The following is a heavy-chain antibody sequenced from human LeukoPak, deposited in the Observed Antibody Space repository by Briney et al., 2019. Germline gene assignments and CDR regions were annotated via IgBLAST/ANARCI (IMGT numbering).Heavy chain of an antibody. CDR3: AMIDYTGRLNYYFYGMDA. CDR1: GYTFTDYH. Sequence: GASVKVSCKASGYTFTDYHMHWVRQAPGQGLEWMGIINPSGGSTTYAERFQGRVTMTRDTSTSTVYMEPTSLRSEDTAVYYCAMIDYTGRLNYYFYGMDAWGPGTTVTVTS. J-gene: IGHJ6*02. V-gene: IGHV1-46*01. CDR2: INPSGGST. D-gene: IGHD4-11*01.